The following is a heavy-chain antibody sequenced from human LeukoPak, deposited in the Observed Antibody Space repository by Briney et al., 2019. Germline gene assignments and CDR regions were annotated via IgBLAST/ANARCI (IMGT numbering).Heavy chain of an antibody. J-gene: IGHJ5*02. V-gene: IGHV3-30*02. Sequence: GGSLRLSCAASGFAFSSYAMIWVRQAPGKGLEWVAFMRYDGSNKDYADSVKGRFTISRDNSKNTLYLQTNSLRAEDTAVYYCAKGDSRSPLDPWGQGALVTVSS. CDR3: AKGDSRSPLDP. CDR2: MRYDGSNK. CDR1: GFAFSSYA. D-gene: IGHD3-3*01.